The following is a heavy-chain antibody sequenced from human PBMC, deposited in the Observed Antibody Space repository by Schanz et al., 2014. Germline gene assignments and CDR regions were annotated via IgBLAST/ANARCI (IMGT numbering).Heavy chain of an antibody. V-gene: IGHV4-31*03. CDR2: IYDSSNN. CDR1: GDSMSSGGYY. Sequence: QVQLQESGPGLVKPSQTLSLTCNVSGDSMSSGGYYWNWIRQHPGKGLEWIGYIYDSSNNYYNPSLKSRVTMSIDTSENQFYLNMRTVTGADTAIYYCARSGRNICCFFDYWGQGTLVTVSS. D-gene: IGHD3-10*01. J-gene: IGHJ4*02. CDR3: ARSGRNICCFFDY.